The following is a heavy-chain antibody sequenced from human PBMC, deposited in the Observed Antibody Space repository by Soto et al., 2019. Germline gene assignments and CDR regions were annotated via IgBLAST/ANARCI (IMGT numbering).Heavy chain of an antibody. CDR2: TYYRSKWYN. D-gene: IGHD1-26*01. V-gene: IGHV6-1*01. Sequence: QVQLQQSGPGLVKPSQTLSLTCAISGDSVSSDSAAWNWIRQSPSRGLEWLGRTYYRSKWYNDYALSVQSRIPINPDPSTNQFSLQLKSVTPEDTAVYYCARSPPVIGANWFDPWGQGTLVTVSS. CDR1: GDSVSSDSAA. CDR3: ARSPPVIGANWFDP. J-gene: IGHJ5*02.